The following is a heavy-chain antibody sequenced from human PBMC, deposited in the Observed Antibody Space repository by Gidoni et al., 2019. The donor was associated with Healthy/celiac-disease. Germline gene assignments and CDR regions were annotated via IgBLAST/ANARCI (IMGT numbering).Heavy chain of an antibody. CDR3: ARGDGEGPNIVVVPAAID. D-gene: IGHD2-2*01. Sequence: QVQLVESGGGVVQPGRSLRLSCAASGFTFSSYAMHWVRQAPGKGIEWVAVISYDGSNKYYADSVKGRFTISRDNSKNTLYLQMNSLRAEDTAVYYCARGDGEGPNIVVVPAAIDWGQGTLVTVSS. V-gene: IGHV3-30*01. CDR2: ISYDGSNK. CDR1: GFTFSSYA. J-gene: IGHJ4*02.